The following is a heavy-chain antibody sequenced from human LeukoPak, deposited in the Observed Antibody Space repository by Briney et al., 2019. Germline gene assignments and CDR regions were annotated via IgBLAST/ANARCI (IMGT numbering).Heavy chain of an antibody. CDR1: GFTFSNYN. J-gene: IGHJ6*02. Sequence: GGSLRLSCAASGFTFSNYNMNWVRQAPGRGLEWVSYISSSSSTIYYADSVKGRFTISRDNAKNSLYLQMNSLRDEDTAVYYCARSDYGDYYYYYGMDVWGQGTTVSVSS. CDR2: ISSSSSTI. D-gene: IGHD4-17*01. V-gene: IGHV3-48*02. CDR3: ARSDYGDYYYYYGMDV.